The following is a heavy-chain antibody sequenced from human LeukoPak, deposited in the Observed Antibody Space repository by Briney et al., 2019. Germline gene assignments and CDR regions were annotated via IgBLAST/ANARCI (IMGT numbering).Heavy chain of an antibody. V-gene: IGHV3-66*01. D-gene: IGHD2-8*01. CDR2: IYRGGDT. J-gene: IGHJ5*02. CDR3: ARDKRYCTSGRCWGVQFGP. Sequence: GRSLRLSCVASGFTVSTNYMSSVRQAPGKGPECISIIYRGGDTYYADSVKGRFTISRDNSKNTLYLQMNAVRAEDTAVYYCARDKRYCTSGRCWGVQFGPWGQGTLVTVSS. CDR1: GFTVSTNY.